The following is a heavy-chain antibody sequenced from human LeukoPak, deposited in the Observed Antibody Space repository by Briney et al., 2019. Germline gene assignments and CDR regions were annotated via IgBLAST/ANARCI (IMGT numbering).Heavy chain of an antibody. Sequence: SETLSLTCTVSGGSISSYYWTWIRQHPGKGLEWIGFIYYSGSTDYNPSLKSRVTISVDTSKNQFSLKLSSVTAADTAVYYCARGRTIFAVWDWGQGTLVTVPS. CDR2: IYYSGST. D-gene: IGHD3-3*01. V-gene: IGHV4-59*12. CDR1: GGSISSYY. CDR3: ARGRTIFAVWD. J-gene: IGHJ4*02.